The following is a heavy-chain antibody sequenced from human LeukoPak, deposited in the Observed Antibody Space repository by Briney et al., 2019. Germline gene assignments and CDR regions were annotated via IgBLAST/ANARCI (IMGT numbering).Heavy chain of an antibody. D-gene: IGHD2-2*01. V-gene: IGHV1-18*01. CDR3: AREYCSTTRCYMADY. Sequence: ASVKVSCKASGYRFTSYGISWVRQSPGQGLEWMGWISGYNGNTNYAQKLQGRVTMTTDTSTSTAYMELRSLRSDDTAVYYCAREYCSTTRCYMADYWGQGTLVTVSS. CDR1: GYRFTSYG. CDR2: ISGYNGNT. J-gene: IGHJ4*02.